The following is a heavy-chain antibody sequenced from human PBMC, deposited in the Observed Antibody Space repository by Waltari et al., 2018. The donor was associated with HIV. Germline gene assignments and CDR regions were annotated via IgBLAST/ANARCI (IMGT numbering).Heavy chain of an antibody. CDR1: GYTFTGYY. CDR3: ARDRARTTDYYYYGMDV. CDR2: INPNSGGT. Sequence: QVQLVQSGAEVKKPGASVKVSCKASGYTFTGYYMHWVRQAPGQGLEWMGWINPNSGGTNYAQKFQGRVTMTRDTSISTAYMELSRLRSDDTAVYYCARDRARTTDYYYYGMDVWDQGTTVTVSS. V-gene: IGHV1-2*02. D-gene: IGHD1-7*01. J-gene: IGHJ6*02.